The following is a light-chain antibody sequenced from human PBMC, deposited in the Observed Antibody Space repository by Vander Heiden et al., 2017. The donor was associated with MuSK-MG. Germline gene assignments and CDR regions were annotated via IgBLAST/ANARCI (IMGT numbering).Light chain of an antibody. CDR3: QQYNNWPGT. Sequence: EIVMTQSPATLSVSPGERATLSCRASQSVSSNLAWYQQKPGRAARLLIYGASTRATGIPARFSGSGSGTEFTLTISSLQSEDFAVYYCQQYNNWPGTFGQGTKVEVK. CDR2: GAS. J-gene: IGKJ1*01. V-gene: IGKV3-15*01. CDR1: QSVSSN.